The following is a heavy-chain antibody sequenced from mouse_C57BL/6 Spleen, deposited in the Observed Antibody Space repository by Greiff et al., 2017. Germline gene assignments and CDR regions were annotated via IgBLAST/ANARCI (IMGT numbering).Heavy chain of an antibody. CDR1: GYTFTDYE. CDR2: IDPETGGT. Sequence: VQLQQSGAELVRPGASVTLSCKASGYTFTDYEMHWVKQTPVHGLEWIGAIDPETGGTAYNQKFKGKAILTADKSSSTAYMELRGLTAEDSAVYYCTRNRGAYWGQGTLVTVSA. CDR3: TRNRGAY. V-gene: IGHV1-15*01. J-gene: IGHJ3*01.